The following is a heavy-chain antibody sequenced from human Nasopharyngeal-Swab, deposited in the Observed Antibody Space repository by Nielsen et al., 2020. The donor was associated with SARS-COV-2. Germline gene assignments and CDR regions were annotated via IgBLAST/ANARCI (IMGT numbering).Heavy chain of an antibody. D-gene: IGHD6-13*01. CDR3: ARIAAVDIRGFQH. J-gene: IGHJ1*01. CDR2: IYGDGTTT. Sequence: GESLKISCAASGFGFSSYWMHWVRQVPGKGLVWVSCIYGDGTTTKYADSVKGRFTISRDNAKNTLYLQMNGLRAEDTAVYYCARIAAVDIRGFQHWGQGTLVSVSS. V-gene: IGHV3-74*03. CDR1: GFGFSSYW.